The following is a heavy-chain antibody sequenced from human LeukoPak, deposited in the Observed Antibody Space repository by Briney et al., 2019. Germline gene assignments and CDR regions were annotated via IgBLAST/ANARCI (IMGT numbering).Heavy chain of an antibody. J-gene: IGHJ4*02. D-gene: IGHD6-13*01. CDR1: GFTFSSLE. Sequence: PGGSLRLSCAASGFTFSSLEMNWVRQAQGKGLEWVSYISSSGSTIYYAVSVKGRFTISRDNAKNSLYLQMNSLRADDTAVYYCARRMGSSWYYFDYWGQGTLVTVSS. V-gene: IGHV3-48*03. CDR3: ARRMGSSWYYFDY. CDR2: ISSSGSTI.